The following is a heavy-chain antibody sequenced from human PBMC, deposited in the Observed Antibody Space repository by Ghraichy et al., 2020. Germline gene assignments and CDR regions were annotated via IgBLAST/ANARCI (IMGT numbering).Heavy chain of an antibody. CDR1: GGSLSYYY. CDR3: AIGHTRYFDF. J-gene: IGHJ4*02. D-gene: IGHD2-2*02. V-gene: IGHV4-59*03. Sequence: SETLSLTCTVSGGSLSYYYWSWIRQPPGKGLEWIGYIYDSGTTNYNASLKSRVTISVDTSKNQFSLRLSSVTAADTAVYYCAIGHTRYFDFWGQGTLVTVSS. CDR2: IYDSGTT.